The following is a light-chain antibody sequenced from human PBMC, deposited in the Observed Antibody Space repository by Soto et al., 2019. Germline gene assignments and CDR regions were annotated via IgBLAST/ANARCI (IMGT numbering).Light chain of an antibody. CDR3: SSYAGNNKG. J-gene: IGLJ3*02. Sequence: QSALTQPPSASGSPGQSVTISCTGTSSDVGNYNYVSWYQQHPVKVPKLMIYEVNKRPSGVPDRFSGSKSGNTASLTVSGIQAEDEADYYCSSYAGNNKGFGGGTKLTVL. CDR2: EVN. CDR1: SSDVGNYNY. V-gene: IGLV2-8*01.